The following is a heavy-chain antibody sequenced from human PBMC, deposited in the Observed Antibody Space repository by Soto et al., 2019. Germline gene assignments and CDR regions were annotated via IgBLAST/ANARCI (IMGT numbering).Heavy chain of an antibody. CDR3: ARGHPKFGF. CDR1: GGSFSGYY. CDR2: ISHSGST. V-gene: IGHV4-34*01. J-gene: IGHJ4*02. Sequence: QVQLQQWGAGLLKPSETLSLTCAVYGGSFSGYYWSWIRQPPGKGLEWIGEISHSGSTNYNPSLKSRVTMSVDTSKNQFSLNLSSVTAADTAVYYCARGHPKFGFWGQGTLVTVSS.